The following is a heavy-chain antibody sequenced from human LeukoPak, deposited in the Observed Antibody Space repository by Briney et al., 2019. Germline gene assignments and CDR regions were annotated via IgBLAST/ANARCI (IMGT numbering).Heavy chain of an antibody. Sequence: PGGSLRLSCAASGFTFNGYAMSWVRQAPGKGLEWVSGINWNGGSTGYADSVKGRFTISRDNAKNSLYLQMNSLRAEDTALYYCAREQGGTGSWYEGEGYWGQGTLVTVSS. CDR1: GFTFNGYA. V-gene: IGHV3-20*04. CDR2: INWNGGST. CDR3: AREQGGTGSWYEGEGY. D-gene: IGHD6-13*01. J-gene: IGHJ4*02.